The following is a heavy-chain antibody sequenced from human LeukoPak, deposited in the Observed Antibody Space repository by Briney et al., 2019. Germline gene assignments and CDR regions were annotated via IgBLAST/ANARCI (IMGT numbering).Heavy chain of an antibody. CDR2: IIPILGIA. Sequence: SVKVSCKASGGTFSSYAISWVRQAPGQGLEWMGRIIPILGIANYAQKFQGRVTITADKSTSTAYMELSSLRSEDTAVYYCARATLKAGSKYYFDYWGQGTLVTVSS. CDR1: GGTFSSYA. D-gene: IGHD3-10*01. J-gene: IGHJ4*02. CDR3: ARATLKAGSKYYFDY. V-gene: IGHV1-69*04.